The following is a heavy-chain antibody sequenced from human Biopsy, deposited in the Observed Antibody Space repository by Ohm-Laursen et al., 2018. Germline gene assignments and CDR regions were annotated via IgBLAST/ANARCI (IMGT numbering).Heavy chain of an antibody. Sequence: SETLSLSCTVSGGSLYFFYWSWIPQPPGMGLEWIGYMYYSGITKYSPSLKNRVTVSFDTSRNQFSLKLTSMTPADTAVYYCVRGRSPATYWGQGALVIVSS. D-gene: IGHD3-16*01. CDR3: VRGRSPATY. V-gene: IGHV4-59*01. CDR1: GGSLYFFY. CDR2: MYYSGIT. J-gene: IGHJ4*02.